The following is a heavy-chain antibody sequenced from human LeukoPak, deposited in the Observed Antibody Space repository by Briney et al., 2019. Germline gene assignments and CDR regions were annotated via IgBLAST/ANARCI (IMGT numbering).Heavy chain of an antibody. Sequence: PGGSLRLSCAASGFTFSSYAMHWVRQAPGKGLEWVAFIRFDGVNKYYADSVKGRFTISRDNSKNSLYLQMNSLRAEDTAVYYCARLREIPVFGVVTKSTSYFDYWGQGTLVTVSS. CDR3: ARLREIPVFGVVTKSTSYFDY. D-gene: IGHD3-3*01. CDR1: GFTFSSYA. J-gene: IGHJ4*02. CDR2: IRFDGVNK. V-gene: IGHV3-30*02.